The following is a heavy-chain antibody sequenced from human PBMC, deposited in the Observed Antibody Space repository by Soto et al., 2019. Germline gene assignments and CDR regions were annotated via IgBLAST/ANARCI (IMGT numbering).Heavy chain of an antibody. J-gene: IGHJ3*01. V-gene: IGHV1-69*02. CDR3: AKGADSSGSESAFDL. CDR1: GGTFSAYP. Sequence: QVQLVQSGAEVKKPGSSVKVSCKTSGGTFSAYPFNWVRQAPGQGLEWMGRIIPILDITDYSQNFQGRGTITADKSTNTAYMDLTSLRSEDTAMYFCAKGADSSGSESAFDLWGQGTLITVSS. CDR2: IIPILDIT. D-gene: IGHD3-22*01.